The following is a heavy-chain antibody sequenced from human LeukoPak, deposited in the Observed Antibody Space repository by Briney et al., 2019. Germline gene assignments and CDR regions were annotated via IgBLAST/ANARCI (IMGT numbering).Heavy chain of an antibody. CDR1: GFIFSSYG. D-gene: IGHD1-26*01. CDR3: ARDTLWE. J-gene: IGHJ4*02. V-gene: IGHV3-33*01. Sequence: GGSLRLSCAASGFIFSSYGMHWVRQAPGKGLEWVAVIWYDGSKKHHADSVKGRFTISRDNSKNTLYLQMNSLRPDDTAIYYCARDTLWEWGQGTLVTVSS. CDR2: IWYDGSKK.